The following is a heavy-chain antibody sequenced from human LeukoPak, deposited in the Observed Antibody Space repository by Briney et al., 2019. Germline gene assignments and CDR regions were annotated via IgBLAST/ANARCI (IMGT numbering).Heavy chain of an antibody. J-gene: IGHJ6*03. D-gene: IGHD5-12*01. CDR2: IYHSGST. CDR3: ARCYSGYRKYYYYYMDV. Sequence: PSGTLSLTCAVSGGSISSSNWWSWVRQPPGKGLEWIGEIYHSGSTNYNPSLKSRVTISVDKSKNQFSLKLSSVTAADTAVYYRARCYSGYRKYYYYYMDVWGKGTTVTVSS. CDR1: GGSISSSNW. V-gene: IGHV4-4*02.